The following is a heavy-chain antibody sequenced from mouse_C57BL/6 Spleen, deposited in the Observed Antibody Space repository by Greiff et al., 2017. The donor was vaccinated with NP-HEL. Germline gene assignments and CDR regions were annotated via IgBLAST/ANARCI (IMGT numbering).Heavy chain of an antibody. D-gene: IGHD2-2*01. J-gene: IGHJ2*01. CDR1: GFTFSNYW. CDR3: TTIYYGYEGY. Sequence: EVMLVESGGGLVQPGGSMKLSCVASGFTFSNYWMNWVRQSPEKGLEWVAQIRLKSDNYASHYAESVKGRFTISRDDSKSSVYLQMNNLRAEDTGIYYCTTIYYGYEGYWGQGTTLTVSS. CDR2: IRLKSDNYAS. V-gene: IGHV6-3*01.